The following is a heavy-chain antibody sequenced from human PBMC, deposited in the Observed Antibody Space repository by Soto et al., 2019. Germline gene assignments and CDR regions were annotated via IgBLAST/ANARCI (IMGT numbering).Heavy chain of an antibody. CDR2: INPNNGDT. CDR1: GDTLTNSY. Sequence: QVQLAHSGPEVKKPGASVKVSCKASGDTLTNSYLHWVRQAPGQGLEWLGWINPNNGDTNYAQKFRGRVTRTRDTSNNTVYMELTSLTSDDTAVYFCARMVVPTTYFDSGGEGPPVTVSS. J-gene: IGHJ4*02. V-gene: IGHV1-2*02. D-gene: IGHD3-22*01. CDR3: ARMVVPTTYFDS.